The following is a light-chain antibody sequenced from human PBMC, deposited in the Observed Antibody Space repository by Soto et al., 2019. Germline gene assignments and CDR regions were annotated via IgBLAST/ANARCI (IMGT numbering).Light chain of an antibody. J-gene: IGKJ4*01. CDR1: QSVSSD. CDR3: QKYNSAPLT. CDR2: GAS. Sequence: IVLTQSPGTLSLSPGERVTLSCRASQSVSSDLAWYQQKPGQAPRLLIYGASTRATGIPARFSGSGSGTDFTLTISSLQPEDVAAYYCQKYNSAPLTCGGGTKWIS. V-gene: IGKV3-15*01.